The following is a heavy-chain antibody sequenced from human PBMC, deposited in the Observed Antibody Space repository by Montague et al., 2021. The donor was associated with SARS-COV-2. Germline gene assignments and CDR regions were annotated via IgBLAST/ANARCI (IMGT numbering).Heavy chain of an antibody. J-gene: IGHJ4*02. D-gene: IGHD3-22*01. CDR1: GDSFTSRTYS. CDR2: MYYNGST. V-gene: IGHV4-39*01. Sequence: SETLSLTCTASGDSFTSRTYSWGWIRQPPGKGLEWIGNMYYNGSTHFNPSLKSRATMSVDSSKNQFSLKLSSVTAADTAVYFFARGRQHFNMVIVVMTGGEYYFDSWGQGTLVTVSS. CDR3: ARGRQHFNMVIVVMTGGEYYFDS.